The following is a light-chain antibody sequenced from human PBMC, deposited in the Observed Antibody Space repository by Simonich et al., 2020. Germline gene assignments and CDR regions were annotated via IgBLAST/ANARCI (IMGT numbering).Light chain of an antibody. CDR2: KAS. Sequence: DIQMTQSPSTLSASVGDRVTITCRASQSISSWLAWYQQKPGKAPKLLIYKASSLESGVPSRFSGSGSGTEFTLTISSLQPEDFATYYCQQYNSYHMYTFGQGTKLEIK. CDR3: QQYNSYHMYT. CDR1: QSISSW. V-gene: IGKV1-5*03. J-gene: IGKJ2*01.